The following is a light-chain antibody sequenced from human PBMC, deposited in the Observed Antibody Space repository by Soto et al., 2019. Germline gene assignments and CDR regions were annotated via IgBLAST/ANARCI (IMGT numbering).Light chain of an antibody. V-gene: IGKV3-20*01. CDR3: QQYGCSPSVYT. CDR2: GAS. Sequence: EIEMTQSPGTLSSSPGERATLSCRASQSVSSSYLAWYQHKPGQAPSLLIYGASSRATGIADRCSCSGSGTGFALTLSRLEPEAFAVYYCQQYGCSPSVYTFGQGTKLEIK. J-gene: IGKJ2*01. CDR1: QSVSSSY.